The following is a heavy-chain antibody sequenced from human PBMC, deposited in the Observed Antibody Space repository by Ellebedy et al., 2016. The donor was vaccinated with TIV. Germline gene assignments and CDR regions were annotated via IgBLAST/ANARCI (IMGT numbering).Heavy chain of an antibody. CDR2: IYYSGST. CDR3: ASYPDCSGGSCYSFPTKN. D-gene: IGHD2-15*01. J-gene: IGHJ4*02. Sequence: SETLSLTXTVSGGSISSSSYYWGWIRQPPGKGLEWIGSIYYSGSTYYNPSLKSRVTISVDKSKNQFSLKLSSVTAADTAVYYCASYPDCSGGSCYSFPTKNWGQGTLVTVSS. CDR1: GGSISSSSYY. V-gene: IGHV4-39*07.